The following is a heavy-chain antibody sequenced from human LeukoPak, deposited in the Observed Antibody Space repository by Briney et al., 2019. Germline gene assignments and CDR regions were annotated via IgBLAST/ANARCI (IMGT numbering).Heavy chain of an antibody. CDR2: ISGSGGST. CDR1: GFTFSSYS. J-gene: IGHJ4*02. V-gene: IGHV3-23*01. CDR3: AKARGSRYYFDY. Sequence: GGSLRLSCAASGFTFSSYSMNWVRQAPGKGLEWVSAISGSGGSTYYADSVKGRFTISRDNSKNTLYLQMNSLRAEDTAVYYCAKARGSRYYFDYWGQGTLVTVSS. D-gene: IGHD3-16*01.